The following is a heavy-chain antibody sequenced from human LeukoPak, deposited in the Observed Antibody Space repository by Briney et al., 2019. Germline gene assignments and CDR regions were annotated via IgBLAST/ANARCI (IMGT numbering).Heavy chain of an antibody. J-gene: IGHJ6*02. Sequence: SETLSLTCTVSGGSISSYYWSWLRQPPGKGLEWIGYIYYSGSTNYNPSLKSRVTISVDTSKNQFSLKLSSVTAADTAVYYCAREFGYSSSWFRPYGMDVWGQGTTVTVSS. D-gene: IGHD6-13*01. CDR3: AREFGYSSSWFRPYGMDV. CDR2: IYYSGST. CDR1: GGSISSYY. V-gene: IGHV4-59*01.